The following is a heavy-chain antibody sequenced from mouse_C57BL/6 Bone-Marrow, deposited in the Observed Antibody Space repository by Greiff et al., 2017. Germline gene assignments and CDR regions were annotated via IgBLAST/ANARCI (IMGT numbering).Heavy chain of an antibody. Sequence: VQLQQSGPELVKPGASVKISCKASGYAFSSSWMNWVKQRPGQGLEWIGRIYPGDGDTNYNGKFKGKATLTADKSSSTAYVQLSSLTSEDSAVYFCASRDSAGPWFAYWGQGTLVTVSA. D-gene: IGHD3-2*02. CDR3: ASRDSAGPWFAY. CDR1: GYAFSSSW. V-gene: IGHV1-82*01. J-gene: IGHJ3*01. CDR2: IYPGDGDT.